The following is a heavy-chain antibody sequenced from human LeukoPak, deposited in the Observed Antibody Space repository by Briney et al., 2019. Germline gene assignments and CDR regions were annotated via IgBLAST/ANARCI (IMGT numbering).Heavy chain of an antibody. CDR2: INPNSGGT. CDR3: AREPIVVVPAALRYYYMDV. Sequence: ASVKVSFKASGYTFTVYYMHWVRQAPGQGLEWMGWINPNSGGTNYAQKFQGRVTMTRDTSISTAYMELSRLRSDDTAVYYCAREPIVVVPAALRYYYMDVWGKGTTVTISS. CDR1: GYTFTVYY. V-gene: IGHV1-2*02. D-gene: IGHD2-2*01. J-gene: IGHJ6*03.